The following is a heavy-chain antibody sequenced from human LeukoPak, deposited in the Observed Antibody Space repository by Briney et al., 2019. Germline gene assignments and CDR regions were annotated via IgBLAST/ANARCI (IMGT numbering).Heavy chain of an antibody. CDR3: ARIGRRTYYTPWDTFDI. CDR2: IYYSGST. CDR1: GGSISSSGCY. Sequence: SETLSLTCTVSGGSISSSGCYWGWIRQPPGKGLEWIGSIYYSGSTYYNPPLKSRATILVDTSKNQFSLKLSSVTAADTAVYSCARIGRRTYYTPWDTFDIWGQGTMVTVSS. J-gene: IGHJ3*02. V-gene: IGHV4-39*07. D-gene: IGHD3-3*01.